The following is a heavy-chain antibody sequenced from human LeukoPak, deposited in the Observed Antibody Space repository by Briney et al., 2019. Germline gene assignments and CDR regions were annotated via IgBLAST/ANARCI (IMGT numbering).Heavy chain of an antibody. Sequence: PGGSLRLSCAGAGFSIADNHMDWVRQAPGTGLEWIGRSATTKPNSCTTQYAASVRGRFTISRDDSQNSLYLHLNSLKTEDTAVYYCVRVVTTRSGWYHFDNWGLGTLVSVSS. CDR3: VRVVTTRSGWYHFDN. D-gene: IGHD6-13*01. CDR1: GFSIADNH. V-gene: IGHV3-72*01. CDR2: SATTKPNSCTT. J-gene: IGHJ4*02.